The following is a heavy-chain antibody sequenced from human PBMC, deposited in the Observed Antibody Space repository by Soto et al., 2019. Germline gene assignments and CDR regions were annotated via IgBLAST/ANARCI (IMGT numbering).Heavy chain of an antibody. D-gene: IGHD3-3*01. J-gene: IGHJ5*02. Sequence: PGGSLRLSCAASGFTFSSYSMNWVRQAPGKGLEWVSSISSSSSYIYYADSVKGRFTISRDNAKNSLYLQMNSLRAEDTAVYYCARDKTPLNDFWSGYYLGPLYPTVNWFDPWGQGTLVTVSS. CDR3: ARDKTPLNDFWSGYYLGPLYPTVNWFDP. CDR2: ISSSSSYI. CDR1: GFTFSSYS. V-gene: IGHV3-21*01.